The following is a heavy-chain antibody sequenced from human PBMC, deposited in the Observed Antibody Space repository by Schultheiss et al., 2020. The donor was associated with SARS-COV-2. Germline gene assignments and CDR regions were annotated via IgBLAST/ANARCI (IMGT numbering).Heavy chain of an antibody. CDR3: ARLWFGESHWFDP. CDR1: GGSFSDYY. V-gene: IGHV4-34*01. CDR2: INHRGST. D-gene: IGHD3-10*01. Sequence: SQTLSLTCAVYGGSFSDYYWSWIRQPPGKGLEWLGEINHRGSTDYNPSLKSRVTISVDTSKNQFSLKLSSVTAADTAVYYCARLWFGESHWFDPWGQGTLVTVSS. J-gene: IGHJ5*02.